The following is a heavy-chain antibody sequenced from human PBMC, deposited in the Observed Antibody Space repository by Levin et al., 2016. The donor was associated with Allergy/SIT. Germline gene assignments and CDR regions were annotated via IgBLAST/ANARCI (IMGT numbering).Heavy chain of an antibody. Sequence: GESLKISCAASGFTFSSYAMSWVRQAPGKGLEWVSAISGSGGSTYYADSVKGRFTISRDNSKNTLYLQMNSLRAEDTAVYYCAKELAYCGGDCYSSRHWGQGTLVTVSS. J-gene: IGHJ4*02. D-gene: IGHD2-21*02. CDR1: GFTFSSYA. CDR2: ISGSGGST. CDR3: AKELAYCGGDCYSSRH. V-gene: IGHV3-23*01.